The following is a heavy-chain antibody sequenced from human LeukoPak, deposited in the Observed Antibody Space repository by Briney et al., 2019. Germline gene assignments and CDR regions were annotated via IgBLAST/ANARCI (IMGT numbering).Heavy chain of an antibody. CDR2: INACGDDT. Sequence: PGGSLRLSCAASGFTFNRYAIAWVRQTPGKGLEWVSVINACGDDTYYADSVKGRFTISRDNSKNTLYLQMNSLRVEDTAVYYCAKDNNWFGPWGQGTLVTVSS. CDR1: GFTFNRYA. CDR3: AKDNNWFGP. J-gene: IGHJ5*02. V-gene: IGHV3-23*01.